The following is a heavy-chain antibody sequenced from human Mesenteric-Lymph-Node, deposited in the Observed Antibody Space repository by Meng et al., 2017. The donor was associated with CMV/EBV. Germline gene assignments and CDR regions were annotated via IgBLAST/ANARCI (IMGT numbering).Heavy chain of an antibody. CDR2: INWNGGST. J-gene: IGHJ4*02. D-gene: IGHD1-26*01. CDR3: ARISGSYYGH. CDR1: GFTFDDYG. Sequence: GESLKISCAVSGFTFDDYGMSWVRQAPGKGLEWVSGINWNGGSTGYADSVKGRFTISRDNAKNSLYLQMNSLRAEDTALYYCARISGSYYGHWGQGTLVTVSS. V-gene: IGHV3-20*04.